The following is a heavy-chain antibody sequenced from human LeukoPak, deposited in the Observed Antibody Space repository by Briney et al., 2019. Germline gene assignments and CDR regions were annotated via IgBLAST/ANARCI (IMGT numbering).Heavy chain of an antibody. Sequence: SETLSLTCTVSGGSISSYYWSWIRQPAGEGLEWIGRIYTSGGTNYNPSLKSRVTMSVDTSKNQFSLKLSSVTAADTAVYYCARDMADDSSGHYYYYGMDVWGQGTTVTVSS. CDR3: ARDMADDSSGHYYYYGMDV. D-gene: IGHD3-22*01. CDR2: IYTSGGT. V-gene: IGHV4-4*07. J-gene: IGHJ6*02. CDR1: GGSISSYY.